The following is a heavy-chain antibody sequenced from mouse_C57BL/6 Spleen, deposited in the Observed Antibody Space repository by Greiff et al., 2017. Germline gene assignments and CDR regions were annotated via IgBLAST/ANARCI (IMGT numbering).Heavy chain of an antibody. V-gene: IGHV5-17*01. CDR2: ISSGISTI. CDR3: ARRDTTVVDY. D-gene: IGHD1-1*01. Sequence: EVKLMESGGGLVKPGGSLKLSCAASGFTFSDYGMHWVRQAPEKGLEWVAYISSGISTIYYADTVKGRFTISRDNAKNTLFLQMTSLRSEDTAMYYCARRDTTVVDYWGQGTTLTVSS. J-gene: IGHJ2*01. CDR1: GFTFSDYG.